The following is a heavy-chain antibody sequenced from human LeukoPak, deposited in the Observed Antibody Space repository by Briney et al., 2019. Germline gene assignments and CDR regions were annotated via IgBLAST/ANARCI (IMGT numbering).Heavy chain of an antibody. J-gene: IGHJ4*02. Sequence: GGSLRLSCAASGFTFSNYAMNWVRQAPGKGLEWVSGISGSGGSTYYPDYVKGRFTISRDNSKNTVYLQLNSLTDEDTAIYYCAEATTFYGDYGDYWGQGTLVTVSS. CDR1: GFTFSNYA. D-gene: IGHD4-17*01. CDR2: ISGSGGST. CDR3: AEATTFYGDYGDY. V-gene: IGHV3-23*01.